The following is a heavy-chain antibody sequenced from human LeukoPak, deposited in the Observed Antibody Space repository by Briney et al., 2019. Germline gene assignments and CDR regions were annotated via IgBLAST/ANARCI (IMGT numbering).Heavy chain of an antibody. J-gene: IGHJ6*04. Sequence: GGSLRLSCAASGLTVSSNYMTWVRQAPGKGLEWVSVIHRGGSTDYADSVKGRFTISRDNAKNSLYLQMNSLRAEDTAVYYCAELGITMIGGVWGKGTTVTISS. CDR1: GLTVSSNY. V-gene: IGHV3-66*01. CDR2: IHRGGST. CDR3: AELGITMIGGV. D-gene: IGHD3-10*02.